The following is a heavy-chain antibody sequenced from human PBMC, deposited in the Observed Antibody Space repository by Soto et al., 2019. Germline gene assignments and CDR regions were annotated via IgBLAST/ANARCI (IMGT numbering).Heavy chain of an antibody. CDR2: INSDTSDT. Sequence: EVQLAESGGSLVQPGESLGLSCAASGFTFRNYWMHWVRQAPGKGLEWVSRINSDTSDTSYADSVKGRITVPRDNAKNTLDLKINSLRAEDTAVYYCGCGERFVANFDLWGQGTLVIVSS. V-gene: IGHV3-74*01. CDR3: GCGERFVANFDL. J-gene: IGHJ4*02. D-gene: IGHD3-10*01. CDR1: GFTFRNYW.